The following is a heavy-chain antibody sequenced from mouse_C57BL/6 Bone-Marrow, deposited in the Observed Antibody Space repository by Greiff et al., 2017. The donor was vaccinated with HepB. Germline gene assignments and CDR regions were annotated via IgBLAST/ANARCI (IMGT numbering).Heavy chain of an antibody. J-gene: IGHJ2*01. CDR1: GFTFSSYA. Sequence: DVMLVESGGGLVKPGGSLKLSCAASGFTFSSYAMSWVRQTPEKRLEWVATISDGGSYTYYPDNVKGRFTISRDNAKNNLYLQLSHLKSEDTAMYYCARVDDWGQSTTLTVSS. CDR3: ARVDD. CDR2: ISDGGSYT. V-gene: IGHV5-4*03.